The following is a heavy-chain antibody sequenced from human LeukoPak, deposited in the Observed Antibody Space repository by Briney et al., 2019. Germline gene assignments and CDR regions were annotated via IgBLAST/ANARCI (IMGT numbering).Heavy chain of an antibody. CDR2: ISPTGGNT. Sequence: GGSLKLSCAASGFTFSSAAMTWVRQAPGKGLEWVSLISPTGGNTFYADSVKGRFTISRDNSKDTLYLEMNSLRAEDTAVYFCAKDIQCTYWGQGALVTVSS. CDR1: GFTFSSAA. J-gene: IGHJ4*02. V-gene: IGHV3-23*01. D-gene: IGHD2-8*01. CDR3: AKDIQCTY.